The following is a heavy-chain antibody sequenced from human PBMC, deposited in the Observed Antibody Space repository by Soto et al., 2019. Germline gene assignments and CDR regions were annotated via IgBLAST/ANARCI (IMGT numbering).Heavy chain of an antibody. J-gene: IGHJ6*03. CDR2: ISGLG. V-gene: IGHV3-23*01. D-gene: IGHD6-25*01. CDR3: ARGHSSGSYYNMDV. CDR1: GFTFSNYA. Sequence: GGSLRLSCAASGFTFSNYAMTWVHQAPGKGLECVSGISGLGYYADSVRGRFTISRDNSKNTLYLQMNNLRAEDTALYYCARGHSSGSYYNMDVWGKGTTVTVSS.